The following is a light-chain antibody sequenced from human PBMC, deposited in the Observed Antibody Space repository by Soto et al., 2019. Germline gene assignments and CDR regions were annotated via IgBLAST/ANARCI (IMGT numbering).Light chain of an antibody. J-gene: IGLJ3*02. CDR3: LLYFGDASWV. V-gene: IGLV7-43*01. Sequence: QTVVTQEPSLTVSPGGTVTLTCASSTGAVTSGYYPSWFQQKPGQAPMTLIYNTRNKHPWTPVRFSGSLVGGKAALTLSGVQPEDEADYYCLLYFGDASWVFGGGTKVTVL. CDR2: NTR. CDR1: TGAVTSGYY.